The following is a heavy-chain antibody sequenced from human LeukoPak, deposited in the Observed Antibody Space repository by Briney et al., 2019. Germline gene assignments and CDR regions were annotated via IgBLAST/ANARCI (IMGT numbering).Heavy chain of an antibody. J-gene: IGHJ4*02. D-gene: IGHD4-17*01. Sequence: TGGSLRLSCAASGFTFSTYTMNWVRQARGKGLEWVASIGYTSSDRYYVEAVKGRFTISRTNAENSLYLQMNSLRADDTAMYYCVNGDYREYWGQGTRVTVSS. CDR3: VNGDYREY. CDR2: IGYTSSDR. V-gene: IGHV3-21*01. CDR1: GFTFSTYT.